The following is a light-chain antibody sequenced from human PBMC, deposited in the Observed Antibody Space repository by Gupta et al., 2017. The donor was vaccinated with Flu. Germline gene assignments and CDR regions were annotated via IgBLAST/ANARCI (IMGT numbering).Light chain of an antibody. V-gene: IGKV3-20*01. J-gene: IGKJ1*01. CDR1: QNVNSGY. CDR3: QQYGASPPWT. CDR2: DTS. Sequence: IVLTQSPATLSLSPGDRASLSCRASQNVNSGYLAWYQQKPGQAPRLLIHDTSNRAVGIPGRFSGSGSGTDFTLTISNLELEDFAVYYCQQYGASPPWTFGQGTKVELK.